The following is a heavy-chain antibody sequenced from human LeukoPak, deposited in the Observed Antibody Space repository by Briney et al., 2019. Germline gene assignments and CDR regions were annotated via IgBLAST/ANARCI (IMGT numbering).Heavy chain of an antibody. CDR2: IKQDGSEK. J-gene: IGHJ4*02. D-gene: IGHD6-13*01. V-gene: IGHV3-7*01. Sequence: PGGSLRLSCAASGFTFSHYWMTWVRQAPGKGLEWVANIKQDGSEKYYVDSVKGRFTVSRDNAKNSLYLQMNSLRVEDTAMYYCAKVAASGISPTDYWGQGTLVTVSS. CDR1: GFTFSHYW. CDR3: AKVAASGISPTDY.